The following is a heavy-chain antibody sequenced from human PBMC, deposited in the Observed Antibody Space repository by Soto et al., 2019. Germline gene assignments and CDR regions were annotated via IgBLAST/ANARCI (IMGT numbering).Heavy chain of an antibody. V-gene: IGHV4-61*08. Sequence: SETLSLTCSVSGVAMTYGGYSWSWIRQPPGKGLEWIGYIYYSGSTNYNPSLKSRVTISVDTSKNQFSLKLSSVTAADTAVYYCARDRVGSYGFAHYYYYGMDVWGQGTTVTVSS. CDR1: GVAMTYGGYS. D-gene: IGHD5-18*01. J-gene: IGHJ6*02. CDR3: ARDRVGSYGFAHYYYYGMDV. CDR2: IYYSGST.